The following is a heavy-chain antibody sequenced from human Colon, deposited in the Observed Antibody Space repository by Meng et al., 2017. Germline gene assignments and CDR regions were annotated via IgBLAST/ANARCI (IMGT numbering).Heavy chain of an antibody. Sequence: QVQLQKWGAGLLKPSETLALTCAVYGGSFSGYYWSWIRQPPGKGLEWIGEINHSGSTNYNPSLKSRVTISVDTSKNQFSLKLSSVTAADTAVYYCARGLFDYWGQGTLVTVSS. CDR1: GGSFSGYY. V-gene: IGHV4-34*01. CDR2: INHSGST. J-gene: IGHJ4*02. CDR3: ARGLFDY.